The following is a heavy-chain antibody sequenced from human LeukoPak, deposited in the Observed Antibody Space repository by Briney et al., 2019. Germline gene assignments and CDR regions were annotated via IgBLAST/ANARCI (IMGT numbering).Heavy chain of an antibody. D-gene: IGHD3-16*02. CDR3: ARGGGSYDYVWGSYRLNWFDP. Sequence: GASVKVSCKASGGTFSSYAISWVRQAPGQGLEWMGGIIPIFGTANYVQKFQGRVTITADESTSTAYMELSSLRSEDTAVYYCARGGGSYDYVWGSYRLNWFDPWGQGTLVTVSS. CDR2: IIPIFGTA. CDR1: GGTFSSYA. J-gene: IGHJ5*02. V-gene: IGHV1-69*13.